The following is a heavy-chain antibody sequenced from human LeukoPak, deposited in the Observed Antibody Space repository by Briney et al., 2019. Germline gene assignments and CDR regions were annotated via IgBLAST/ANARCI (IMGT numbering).Heavy chain of an antibody. Sequence: GESLKISCKGSGYSFSNYWIGWVRQMPGKGLEWMGIIYPGDSDTRYSPSFQGQVTISVDKSISTAYLQWSSLKASDTAMYYCSRCARYCSSTTCWFDAFDIWGQGTMVTVSS. V-gene: IGHV5-51*01. CDR3: SRCARYCSSTTCWFDAFDI. J-gene: IGHJ3*02. CDR2: IYPGDSDT. CDR1: GYSFSNYW. D-gene: IGHD2-2*01.